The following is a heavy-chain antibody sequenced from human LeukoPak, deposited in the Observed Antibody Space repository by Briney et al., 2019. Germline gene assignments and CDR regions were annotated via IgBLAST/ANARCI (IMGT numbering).Heavy chain of an antibody. CDR2: INHSGST. V-gene: IGHV4-34*01. J-gene: IGHJ5*02. D-gene: IGHD6-13*01. CDR3: GPGIAAAGNRFDP. Sequence: EPSETLSLTCTVSGGSISSYYWSWIRQPPGKGLEWIGEINHSGSTNYNPSLKSRVTISVDTSKNQFSLKLSSVTAADTAVYYCGPGIAAAGNRFDPWGQGTLVTVSS. CDR1: GGSISSYY.